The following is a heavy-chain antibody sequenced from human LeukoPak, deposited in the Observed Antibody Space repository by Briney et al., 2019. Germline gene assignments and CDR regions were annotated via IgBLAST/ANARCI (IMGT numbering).Heavy chain of an antibody. CDR1: GGSISSGSYY. D-gene: IGHD4-17*01. V-gene: IGHV4-61*02. CDR2: IYTSGST. J-gene: IGHJ4*02. CDR3: ARDLYSDVNHFDY. Sequence: SETLSLTCTVSGGSISSGSYYWSWIRQPAGKGLEWIGRIYTSGSTNYNPSLKSRVTISVDTSKNQFFLDLRSLTAADTAVYYCARDLYSDVNHFDYWGQGTLVTVYS.